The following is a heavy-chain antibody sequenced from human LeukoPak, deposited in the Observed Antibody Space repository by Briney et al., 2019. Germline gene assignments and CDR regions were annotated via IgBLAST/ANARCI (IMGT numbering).Heavy chain of an antibody. CDR3: AREGRYFDWSRAFDI. D-gene: IGHD3-9*01. Sequence: GGSLRLSCAASGFTFSSYAMTWVRQAPGKGLEWVSGIGGRGSSTYYADSVKGRFTISRDNSKNTLYLQMNSLRAEDTALYYCAREGRYFDWSRAFDIWGQGTMVTVSS. V-gene: IGHV3-23*01. CDR2: IGGRGSST. J-gene: IGHJ3*02. CDR1: GFTFSSYA.